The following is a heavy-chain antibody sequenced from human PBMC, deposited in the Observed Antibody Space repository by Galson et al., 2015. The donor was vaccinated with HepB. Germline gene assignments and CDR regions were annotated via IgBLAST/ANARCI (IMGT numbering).Heavy chain of an antibody. CDR3: ARGEDLIVVVPATMDY. CDR1: GYTFTGYY. D-gene: IGHD2-15*01. V-gene: IGHV1-2*06. Sequence: SVKVSCKASGYTFTGYYIQWVRQAPGQGLEWVGLINPKSGGTKFAQKFQGRVTMTRDSSISTAYIGLRSLRSDDTAIYYCARGEDLIVVVPATMDYWGQGTVVTVSS. J-gene: IGHJ4*02. CDR2: INPKSGGT.